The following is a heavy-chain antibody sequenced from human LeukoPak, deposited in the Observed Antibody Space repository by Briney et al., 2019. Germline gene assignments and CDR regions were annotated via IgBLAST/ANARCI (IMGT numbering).Heavy chain of an antibody. CDR3: ARVVTDIVVVPAAEMDV. CDR1: GFTFSSYA. Sequence: PGGSLRLPCAASGFTFSSYAMSWARQAPGKGLEWVSSISSSSSYIYYADSVKGRFTISRDNAKNSLYLQMNSLRAEDTAVYYCARVVTDIVVVPAAEMDVWGKGTTVTVSS. V-gene: IGHV3-21*01. D-gene: IGHD2-2*01. J-gene: IGHJ6*04. CDR2: ISSSSSYI.